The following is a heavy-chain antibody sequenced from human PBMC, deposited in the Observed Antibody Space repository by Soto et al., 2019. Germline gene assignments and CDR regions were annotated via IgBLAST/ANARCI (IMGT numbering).Heavy chain of an antibody. CDR2: MNPNSGNT. J-gene: IGHJ6*02. V-gene: IGHV1-8*01. D-gene: IGHD1-26*01. CDR3: ARQWELSGYYYGMDV. Sequence: QVQLVQSGAEVKKPGASVKVSCKASGYTFTSYDINWVRQATGQGLEWMGWMNPNSGNTGYAQKFQGRVTMTRDTSISTAYMELSSLRSEDTAVYYCARQWELSGYYYGMDVWGQGPTVTVSS. CDR1: GYTFTSYD.